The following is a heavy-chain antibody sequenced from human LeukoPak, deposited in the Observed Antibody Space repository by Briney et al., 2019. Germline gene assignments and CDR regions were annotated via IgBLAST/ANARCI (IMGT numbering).Heavy chain of an antibody. Sequence: SVKVSCKASGGTFSSYAISWVRQAPGQGLEWMGGIIPIFGTANYAQKFQGRVTITADESTSTAYMELSSLRSEDTAAYYCARDIVGATGFDYWGQGTLVTVSS. D-gene: IGHD1-26*01. V-gene: IGHV1-69*13. CDR2: IIPIFGTA. CDR3: ARDIVGATGFDY. J-gene: IGHJ4*02. CDR1: GGTFSSYA.